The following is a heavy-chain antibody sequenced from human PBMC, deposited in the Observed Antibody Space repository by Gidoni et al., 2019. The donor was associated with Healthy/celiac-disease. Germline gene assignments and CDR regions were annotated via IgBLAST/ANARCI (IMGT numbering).Heavy chain of an antibody. CDR2: IDWDDDK. Sequence: QVTLKESGPALVKPTQTLTLTCTFSGFSLSTSGMRVSWIRQPPGKALEWLARIDWDDDKFYSTSLKTSLTISKDTSKNQVVLTMTNMDPVDTATYYCARQLLYSYGTHNDYYMDVWGKGTTVTVSS. CDR3: ARQLLYSYGTHNDYYMDV. CDR1: GFSLSTSGMR. J-gene: IGHJ6*03. D-gene: IGHD5-18*01. V-gene: IGHV2-70*04.